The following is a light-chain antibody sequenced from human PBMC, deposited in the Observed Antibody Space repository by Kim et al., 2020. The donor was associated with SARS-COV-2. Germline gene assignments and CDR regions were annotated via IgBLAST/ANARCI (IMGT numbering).Light chain of an antibody. CDR3: NSRDSNNDVV. CDR1: SLRTYY. J-gene: IGLJ2*01. Sequence: SSELTQDPAVSVALGQTVRITCQGDSLRTYYATWYQQKPGQAPILLIYGKNNRPSGISDRFSGSTSGNTASLTITGTQAGDEADYYCNSRDSNNDVVFGGGTQLTVL. CDR2: GKN. V-gene: IGLV3-19*01.